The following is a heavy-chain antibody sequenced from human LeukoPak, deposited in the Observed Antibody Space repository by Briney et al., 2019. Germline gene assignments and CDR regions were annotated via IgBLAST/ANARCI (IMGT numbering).Heavy chain of an antibody. CDR2: MNPNSGNT. CDR3: ARSASGVTIFALGAFDI. V-gene: IGHV1-8*03. CDR1: GYTFTSYD. J-gene: IGHJ3*02. Sequence: ASVKVSCKASGYTFTSYDINWVRQATGQGLEWMGWMNPNSGNTGYAQKFQGRVTITRNTSISTAYMELSSLRSEDTAVYYCARSASGVTIFALGAFDIWGQGTMVTVSS. D-gene: IGHD3-3*01.